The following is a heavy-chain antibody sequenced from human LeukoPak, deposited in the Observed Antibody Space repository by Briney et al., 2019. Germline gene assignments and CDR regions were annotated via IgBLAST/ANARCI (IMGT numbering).Heavy chain of an antibody. Sequence: GGSLRLSCAASGFTFSSYGMHWVRQAPGKGLEWVSSISGSGGSTYYADSVKGRFTISRDNAKNSLYLQMNSLRAEDTAVYYCARDRRITMIVVRKGAFDIWGQGTMVTVSS. CDR2: ISGSGGST. V-gene: IGHV3-21*01. CDR1: GFTFSSYG. D-gene: IGHD3-22*01. J-gene: IGHJ3*02. CDR3: ARDRRITMIVVRKGAFDI.